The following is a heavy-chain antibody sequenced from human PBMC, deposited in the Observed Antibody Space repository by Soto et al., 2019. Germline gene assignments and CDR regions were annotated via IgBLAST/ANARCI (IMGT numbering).Heavy chain of an antibody. J-gene: IGHJ5*02. CDR1: GFSFSVFG. CDR2: ISNDGSKR. V-gene: IGHV3-30*18. CDR3: AKDKVPYFDYWSRQRWFDP. D-gene: IGHD3-3*01. Sequence: QPGGSLRLSCVASGFSFSVFGMHWVRQFPGKGLEWVAVISNDGSKRYYIESAEGRFTISRDDSKNTLYLQMDSLRVDDTAVYYCAKDKVPYFDYWSRQRWFDPWGQGTPVTVSS.